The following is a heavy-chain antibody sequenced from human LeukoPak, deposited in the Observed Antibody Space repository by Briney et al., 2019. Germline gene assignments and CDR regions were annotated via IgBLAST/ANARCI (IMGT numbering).Heavy chain of an antibody. V-gene: IGHV4-59*01. Sequence: SETLSLTCTVSGGSISSYYWSWIRQPPGKGLEWIGYIYYSGSTNYNPSLKSRVTISVDTSKNQFSLKLSSVTAADTAVYYCALSGYDREYYFDYWGQGTLVTVSS. CDR3: ALSGYDREYYFDY. CDR2: IYYSGST. D-gene: IGHD5-12*01. J-gene: IGHJ4*02. CDR1: GGSISSYY.